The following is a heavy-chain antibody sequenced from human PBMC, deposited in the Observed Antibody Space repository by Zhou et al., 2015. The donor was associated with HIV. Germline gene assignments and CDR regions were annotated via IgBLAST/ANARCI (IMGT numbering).Heavy chain of an antibody. V-gene: IGHV1-69*01. J-gene: IGHJ4*02. Sequence: QVQLVQSGAEVKKPGSSVKVSCKASGGTFSSYAISWVRQAPGQGLEWMGGIIPIFGTANYAQKFQGRVTITADESTSTAYMELSSLRSEDTAVYYCASDGLKGYDSSGYFDYWGQGTLVTVSS. CDR3: ASDGLKGYDSSGYFDY. CDR2: IIPIFGTA. CDR1: GGTFSSYA. D-gene: IGHD3-22*01.